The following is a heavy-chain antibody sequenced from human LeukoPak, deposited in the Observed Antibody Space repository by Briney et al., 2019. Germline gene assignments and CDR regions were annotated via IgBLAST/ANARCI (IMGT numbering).Heavy chain of an antibody. CDR2: IYHSGST. D-gene: IGHD3-16*01. V-gene: IGHV4-30-2*01. J-gene: IGHJ4*02. CDR1: GGSISSGGYY. Sequence: PSETLSLTCTVSGGSISSGGYYWSWIRQPPGKGLEWIGYIYHSGSTYYNPSLKSRVTISVDRSKNQFSLKLSSVTAADTAVYYCARVGGLFRPFDHWGQGTLVTVSS. CDR3: ARVGGLFRPFDH.